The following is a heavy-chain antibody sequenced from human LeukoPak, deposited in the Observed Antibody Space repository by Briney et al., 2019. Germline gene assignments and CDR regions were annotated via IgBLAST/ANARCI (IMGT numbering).Heavy chain of an antibody. CDR3: ARGDYNWNDWAFDI. CDR2: SNTGNGNT. D-gene: IGHD1-1*01. J-gene: IGHJ3*02. V-gene: IGHV1-3*04. Sequence: GASVKVSCKASGYIFTSYTIHWVRQAPGQRLEWVGWSNTGNGNTKYSQQFQGRVTITRDTSASTAYMELRSLRSDDTAVYYCARGDYNWNDWAFDIWGQGTMVTVSS. CDR1: GYIFTSYT.